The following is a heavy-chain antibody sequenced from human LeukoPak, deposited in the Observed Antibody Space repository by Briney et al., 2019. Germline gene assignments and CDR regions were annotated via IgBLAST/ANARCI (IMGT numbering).Heavy chain of an antibody. V-gene: IGHV4-39*07. D-gene: IGHD3-10*01. J-gene: IGHJ3*02. CDR1: GASISSVSNF. Sequence: PSETLSLTCSVSGASISSVSNFWGWIRQPPGETGEWIGSGYSSGSTYYNPSRKSRVIIIIDRPKNQFSLTLSPVNAADTVVYYCARPDGYGLVGIWGQGTMVTVSS. CDR2: GYSSGST. CDR3: ARPDGYGLVGI.